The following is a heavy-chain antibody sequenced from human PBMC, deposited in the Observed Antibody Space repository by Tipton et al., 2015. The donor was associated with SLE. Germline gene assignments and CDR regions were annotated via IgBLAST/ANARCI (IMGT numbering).Heavy chain of an antibody. CDR2: IYYSGSTNYSGST. D-gene: IGHD2/OR15-2a*01. V-gene: IGHV4-59*01. Sequence: GLVKPSETLSLTCTVSGGSISSYYWSWIRQPPGKGLEWIGYIYYSGSTNYSGSTNYNPSLKSRVTISLDTSKSQFSLKLSSVTAADTAVYYCARGGVLGFYPSAFDIWVQGPMVTVSS. CDR3: ARGGVLGFYPSAFDI. CDR1: GGSISSYY. J-gene: IGHJ3*02.